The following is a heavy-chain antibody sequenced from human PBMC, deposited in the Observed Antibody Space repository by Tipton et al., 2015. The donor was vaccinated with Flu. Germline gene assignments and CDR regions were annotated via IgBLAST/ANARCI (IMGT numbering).Heavy chain of an antibody. D-gene: IGHD3-22*01. CDR1: GGSISSSSYY. J-gene: IGHJ4*02. CDR3: ARDRAMGVVVAAPIPSNFDY. CDR2: IYYSGST. Sequence: TLSLTCTVSGGSISSSSYYWGWIRQPPGKGLEWIGSIYYSGSTYYNPSLKSRVTISVDTSKNQFSLKLSSVTAADTAVYYCARDRAMGVVVAAPIPSNFDYWGQGTLVTVSS. V-gene: IGHV4-39*07.